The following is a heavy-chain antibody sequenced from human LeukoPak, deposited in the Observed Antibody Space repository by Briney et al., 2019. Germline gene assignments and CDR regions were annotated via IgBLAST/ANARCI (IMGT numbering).Heavy chain of an antibody. CDR1: GYTFTSYG. CDR3: ARRSSSGRTPYYYYMDV. V-gene: IGHV1-18*01. D-gene: IGHD6-19*01. J-gene: IGHJ6*03. Sequence: ASVKVSCKASGYTFTSYGISWVRQAPGQGLEWMGWISAYNGNTNYAQKLQGRVTMTTDTSTSTAYMELRSLRSDDTAVYYCARRSSSGRTPYYYYMDVWGKGTTVTVSS. CDR2: ISAYNGNT.